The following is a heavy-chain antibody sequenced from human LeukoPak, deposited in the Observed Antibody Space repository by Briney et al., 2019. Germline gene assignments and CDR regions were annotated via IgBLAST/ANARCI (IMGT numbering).Heavy chain of an antibody. D-gene: IGHD3-16*01. V-gene: IGHV4-61*02. J-gene: IGHJ3*02. Sequence: SQTLSLTCRVSDDSIDSVSYYWHWIRQAAGKGLEWIGRIHSSGTSNSNPSLKGRVTMSVDTSKKEFSLKVDSVTAADTATYFCARDGGLAITGHAALHIWGPGTTVIVSS. CDR1: DDSIDSVSYY. CDR2: IHSSGTS. CDR3: ARDGGLAITGHAALHI.